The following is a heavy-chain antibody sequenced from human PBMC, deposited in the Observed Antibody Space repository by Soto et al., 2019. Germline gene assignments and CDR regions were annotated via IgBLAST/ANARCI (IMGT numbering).Heavy chain of an antibody. V-gene: IGHV6-1*01. J-gene: IGHJ4*02. CDR2: TYYRSKWYN. CDR3: ARSSPAGTTGTTPFDY. CDR1: GDSVSIDSGA. Sequence: SHTLERKCAISGDSVSIDSGAWNRIRQSPSRGLEWLGRTYYRSKWYNDYAVSVKSRITINPDTSKNQFSLQLNSVTPEDTAVYYCARSSPAGTTGTTPFDYWGQGTRVTLSS. D-gene: IGHD1-7*01.